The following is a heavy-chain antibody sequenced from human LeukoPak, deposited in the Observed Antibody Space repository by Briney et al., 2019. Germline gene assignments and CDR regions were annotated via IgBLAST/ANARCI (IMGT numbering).Heavy chain of an antibody. CDR3: ARGTYYYDSSGYFRWFDP. J-gene: IGHJ5*02. CDR1: GATFTSYA. D-gene: IGHD3-22*01. CDR2: IIPIFGTE. V-gene: IGHV1-69*05. Sequence: ASVNLSFTASGATFTSYAISWLRQSPGQRLGWMGGIIPIFGTENYAQKFQGRVTITTDEPTSTAYMELSRLRSEDTAVYYCARGTYYYDSSGYFRWFDPWGQGTLVTVSS.